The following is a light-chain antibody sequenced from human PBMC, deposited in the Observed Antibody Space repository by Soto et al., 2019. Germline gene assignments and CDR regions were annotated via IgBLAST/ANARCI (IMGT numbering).Light chain of an antibody. Sequence: AIQLPHSPSSLSASVGDRVTITCLARQGIISALAWCQQKPGKAPKLLIYDASSLESGVPSRFSGSGSGTDFTLTTSSLQPEDVATYYCQQFNSYPLTGGGGTKVEIK. V-gene: IGKV1-13*02. CDR3: QQFNSYPLT. J-gene: IGKJ4*01. CDR2: DAS. CDR1: QGIISA.